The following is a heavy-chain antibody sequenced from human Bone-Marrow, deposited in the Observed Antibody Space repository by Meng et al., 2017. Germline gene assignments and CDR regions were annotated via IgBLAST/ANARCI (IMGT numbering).Heavy chain of an antibody. J-gene: IGHJ4*02. CDR1: GGTFSSYA. CDR2: IIPIFGTA. V-gene: IGHV1-69*06. Sequence: QVRWGQSGAEVKKPGSSVKVSCKASGGTFSSYAISWVRQAPGQGLEWMGGIIPIFGTANYAQKFQGRVTITADKSTSTAYMELSSLRSEDTAVYYCARETHYYDSRYFDYWGQGTLVTVSS. CDR3: ARETHYYDSRYFDY. D-gene: IGHD3-22*01.